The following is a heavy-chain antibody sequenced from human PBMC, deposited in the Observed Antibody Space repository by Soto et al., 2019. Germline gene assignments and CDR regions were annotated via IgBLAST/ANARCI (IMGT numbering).Heavy chain of an antibody. Sequence: QVLLVQPGTEVRKPGTSVRVSCKASDYPFIDFGITWVRQAPGQGLEWLGWISVDNGKTYYTQKFHGRVTLTTDTATNSAYMDLKRLRSDDTAVYFCARVDVRIDYSPTPFDYWCQGTLVTVSS. CDR2: ISVDNGKT. D-gene: IGHD4-4*01. V-gene: IGHV1-18*01. CDR3: ARVDVRIDYSPTPFDY. J-gene: IGHJ4*02. CDR1: DYPFIDFG.